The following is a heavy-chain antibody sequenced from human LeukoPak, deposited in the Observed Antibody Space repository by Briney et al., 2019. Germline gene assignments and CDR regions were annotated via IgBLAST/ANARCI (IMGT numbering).Heavy chain of an antibody. CDR1: GFTFSSYE. V-gene: IGHV3-48*03. J-gene: IGHJ4*02. CDR2: ISSSGSTI. D-gene: IGHD6-13*01. Sequence: PGGSLRLSCAASGFTFSSYEMNWVRQAPGKGLEWVSYISSSGSTIYYADSVKGRFTISRGNAKNSLYLQMNGLRAEDTAVYYCASFTGYSKSRLDYWGQGTLVTVSS. CDR3: ASFTGYSKSRLDY.